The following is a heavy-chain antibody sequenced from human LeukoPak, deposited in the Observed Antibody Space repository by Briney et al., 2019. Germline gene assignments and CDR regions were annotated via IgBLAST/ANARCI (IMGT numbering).Heavy chain of an antibody. CDR1: GFTFSSYA. CDR3: ARYDASGYYFDY. J-gene: IGHJ4*02. V-gene: IGHV3-21*01. D-gene: IGHD3-22*01. CDR2: ISSTSSYI. Sequence: SGGSLRLSCAASGFTFSSYAMNWVRQAPGKGLDWVSSISSTSSYIYYADSVKGRFTISRDNAKNSLYLQMYSLRAEDTAVYYCARYDASGYYFDYWGQGTLVTVSS.